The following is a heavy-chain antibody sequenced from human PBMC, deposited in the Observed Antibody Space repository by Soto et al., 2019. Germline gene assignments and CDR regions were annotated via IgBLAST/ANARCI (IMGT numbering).Heavy chain of an antibody. Sequence: EVQLVESGGGLVQPGGSLRLSCAASGFTLSSYWMHWVRQAPGKGLVWVSRISREGSSTAYADSVKGRFTISRDNAKNTLNLQMNSLRAEDTAVYYCTRGQAGPYDMDVWGQGTTVTVSS. CDR1: GFTLSSYW. CDR3: TRGQAGPYDMDV. J-gene: IGHJ6*02. CDR2: ISREGSST. V-gene: IGHV3-74*01.